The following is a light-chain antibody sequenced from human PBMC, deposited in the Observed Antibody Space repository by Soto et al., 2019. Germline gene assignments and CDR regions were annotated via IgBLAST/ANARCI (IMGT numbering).Light chain of an antibody. CDR3: SSYTSSSTHVV. J-gene: IGLJ2*01. Sequence: QSVLTQPPSASGTPGQRVSISCSGGSSNIGTNTVNWYQHLPGTAPKLLIFSNDERPSAVPDRFSGSKSGTSASLAISGLQSDDEADYYCSSYTSSSTHVVFGGGTKLTVL. CDR2: SND. CDR1: SSNIGTNT. V-gene: IGLV1-44*01.